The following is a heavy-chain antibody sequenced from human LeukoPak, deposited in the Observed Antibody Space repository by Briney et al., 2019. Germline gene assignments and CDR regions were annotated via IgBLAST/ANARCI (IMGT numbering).Heavy chain of an antibody. CDR2: ISAYNGNT. D-gene: IGHD2-15*01. CDR3: AREGDIYCSGGSCSEDY. J-gene: IGHJ4*02. V-gene: IGHV1-18*01. Sequence: GASVKVSCEASGYTFTSYGISWVRQAPGQGLEWMGWISAYNGNTNYAQKLQGRVTMTTDTSTSTAYMELRSLRSDDTAVYYCAREGDIYCSGGSCSEDYWGQGTLVTVSS. CDR1: GYTFTSYG.